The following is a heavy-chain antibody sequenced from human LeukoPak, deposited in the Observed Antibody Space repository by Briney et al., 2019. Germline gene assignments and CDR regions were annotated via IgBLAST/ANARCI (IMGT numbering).Heavy chain of an antibody. V-gene: IGHV4-39*07. CDR2: IYYSGGT. CDR3: ARDPRRFRVFYYDSSGYAFDI. J-gene: IGHJ3*02. CDR1: GGSISSSSYY. D-gene: IGHD3-22*01. Sequence: SETLSLTCTVSGGSISSSSYYWGWIRQPPGKGLEWIRSIYYSGGTYYNPSLKSRVTISVDTSKNQFSLKLSSVTAADTAVYYCARDPRRFRVFYYDSSGYAFDIWGQGTMVTVSS.